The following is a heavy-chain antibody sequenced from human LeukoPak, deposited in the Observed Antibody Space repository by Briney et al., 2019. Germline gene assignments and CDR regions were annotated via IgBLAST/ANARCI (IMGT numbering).Heavy chain of an antibody. V-gene: IGHV3-74*01. CDR1: GFTFSSYW. CDR2: ITSEGSST. CDR3: ARHSSTWYSAFDI. D-gene: IGHD6-13*01. J-gene: IGHJ3*02. Sequence: PGGSLRLSCAASGFTFSSYWMHWVRQVPGKGLVWVSRITSEGSSTSYADSVKGRFTISRDNAKNSLYLQMNSLRAEDTAVYYCARHSSTWYSAFDIWGQGTMVTVSS.